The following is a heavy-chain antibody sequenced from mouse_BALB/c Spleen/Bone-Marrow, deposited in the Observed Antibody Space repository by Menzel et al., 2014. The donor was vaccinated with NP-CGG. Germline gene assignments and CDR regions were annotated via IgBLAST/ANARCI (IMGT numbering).Heavy chain of an antibody. V-gene: IGHV1S135*01. Sequence: VQLKQSGPELVKPGASVKVSCKASGYAFTSYNMYWVKQSHGKSLEWIGYIDPYNGATSYNQKFKGKATLTVDKSSSTAYMHLNSLTSEDSAVYYCARREPSNWYFDVWGAGTTVTVSS. CDR3: ARREPSNWYFDV. J-gene: IGHJ1*01. CDR2: IDPYNGAT. CDR1: GYAFTSYN.